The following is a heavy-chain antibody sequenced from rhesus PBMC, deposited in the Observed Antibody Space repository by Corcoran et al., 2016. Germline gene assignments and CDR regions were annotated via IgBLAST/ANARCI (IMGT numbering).Heavy chain of an antibody. D-gene: IGHD4-29*01. CDR3: AYGSIPYGWDS. CDR2: INGNSGSP. J-gene: IGHJ6*01. V-gene: IGHV4-80*01. CDR1: GASISSSW. Sequence: QVQLQESGPGLVKPLETLSLTCAVSGASISSSWWTWIRQPPGKGLEWMGEINGNSGSPYYKSSLKSRVTISKDASKNQFSLTVKSVTAADTALYYCAYGSIPYGWDSWGQGVVVTVSS.